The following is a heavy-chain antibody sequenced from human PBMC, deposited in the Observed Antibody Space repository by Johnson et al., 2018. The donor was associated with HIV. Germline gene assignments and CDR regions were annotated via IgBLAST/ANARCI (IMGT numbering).Heavy chain of an antibody. CDR3: ARDYRFRSFSSSPEAFDI. J-gene: IGHJ3*02. D-gene: IGHD2-2*01. V-gene: IGHV3-30*04. CDR2: IFFDGSNA. Sequence: FIFDGYATHWVRQAPGKGLEWVAVIFFDGSNAYYSDYVKGRFTISRDNAKNTVYLQMNSLRGEDTAAYYCARDYRFRSFSSSPEAFDIWGQGTMVTVSS. CDR1: FIFDGYA.